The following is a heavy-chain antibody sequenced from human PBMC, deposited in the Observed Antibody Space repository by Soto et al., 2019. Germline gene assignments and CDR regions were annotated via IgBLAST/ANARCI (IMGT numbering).Heavy chain of an antibody. D-gene: IGHD3-10*01. V-gene: IGHV3-15*01. CDR1: GFTFSNAW. CDR2: IKSKTDGGTT. J-gene: IGHJ4*02. CDR3: TTDFESYYGSGSYSSVY. Sequence: GGSLRLSCAASGFTFSNAWMSWVRQAPGKGLEWVGRIKSKTDGGTTDYAAPVKGRFTISRDDSKNTLYLQMNSLKTEDTAVYYCTTDFESYYGSGSYSSVYWGQGTLVTVSS.